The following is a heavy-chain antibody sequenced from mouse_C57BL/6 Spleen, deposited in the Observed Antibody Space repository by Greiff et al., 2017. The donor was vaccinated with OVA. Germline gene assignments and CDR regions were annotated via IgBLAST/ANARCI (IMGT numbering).Heavy chain of an antibody. D-gene: IGHD1-3*01. V-gene: IGHV1-50*01. CDR1: GYTFTSYW. CDR3: ARSVAQAY. CDR2: IDPSDSYT. J-gene: IGHJ3*01. Sequence: QVQLQQPGAELVKPGASVKLSCKASGYTFTSYWMQWVKQRPGQGLEWIGEIDPSDSYTNYNQKFKGKATLTVDTSSSTAYMQHSSLTSEDSAVYYSARSVAQAYWGQGTLVTVSA.